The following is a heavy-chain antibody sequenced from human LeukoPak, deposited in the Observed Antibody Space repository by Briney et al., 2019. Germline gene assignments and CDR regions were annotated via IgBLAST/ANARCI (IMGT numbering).Heavy chain of an antibody. CDR1: GFTFSSYA. Sequence: GRSLRLSCAASGFTFSSYAMHWVRQAPGKGLEWVAVISYDGSNKYYADSVKGRFTISRDNSKNTLYLQMNSLRAEDTAVYYCARSQVGATDFDYWGQGTLVTVSS. CDR3: ARSQVGATDFDY. J-gene: IGHJ4*02. D-gene: IGHD1-26*01. CDR2: ISYDGSNK. V-gene: IGHV3-30-3*01.